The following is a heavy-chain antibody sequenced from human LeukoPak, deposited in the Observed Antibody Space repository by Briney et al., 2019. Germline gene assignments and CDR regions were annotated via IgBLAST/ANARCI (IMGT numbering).Heavy chain of an antibody. CDR3: ARVSETEMATIIGVDAFDI. CDR2: IYYSGST. J-gene: IGHJ3*02. Sequence: PSETLSLTCTVSGGSISSYYWSWIRQPAGKGLEWIGYIYYSGSTNYNPSLKSRVTISVDTSKNQFSLKLSSVTAADTAVYYCARVSETEMATIIGVDAFDIWGQGTMVTVSS. V-gene: IGHV4-59*01. CDR1: GGSISSYY. D-gene: IGHD5-24*01.